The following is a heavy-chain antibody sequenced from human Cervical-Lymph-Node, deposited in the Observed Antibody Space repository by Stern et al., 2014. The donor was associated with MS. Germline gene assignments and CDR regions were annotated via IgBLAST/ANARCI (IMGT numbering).Heavy chain of an antibody. Sequence: VPLVESGAEVKKPGESLKISCKGSGYKFNSNWIAWGRQLPGQGLEGMGVVYPGDSDTRYNPSFQGQVTMSADKSINTAFLQWRSLKPSDTAIYYCAREGQGTAFDVWGQGTMVTISA. V-gene: IGHV5-51*01. CDR1: GYKFNSNW. D-gene: IGHD1-1*01. J-gene: IGHJ3*01. CDR2: VYPGDSDT. CDR3: AREGQGTAFDV.